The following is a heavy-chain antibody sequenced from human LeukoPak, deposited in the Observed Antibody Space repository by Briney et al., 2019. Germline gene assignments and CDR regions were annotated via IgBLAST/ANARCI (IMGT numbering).Heavy chain of an antibody. CDR2: INPNSGGT. CDR3: AITLEGHYYGSGSYYPLGY. V-gene: IGHV1-2*02. J-gene: IGHJ4*02. Sequence: ASVKVSCKASGYTFTGNYMHWVRQAPGQGLEWMGWINPNSGGTNYAQKFQGRVTMTRDTSISTAYMELSRLRSDDTAVYYCAITLEGHYYGSGSYYPLGYWGQGTLVTVSS. CDR1: GYTFTGNY. D-gene: IGHD3-10*01.